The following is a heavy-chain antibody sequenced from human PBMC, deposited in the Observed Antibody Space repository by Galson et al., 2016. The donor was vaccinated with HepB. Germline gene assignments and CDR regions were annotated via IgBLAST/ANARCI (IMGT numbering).Heavy chain of an antibody. CDR1: GFLFNDHF. V-gene: IGHV3-11*01. CDR2: ISSNGRTI. CDR3: ARGAVAGTHPFDY. Sequence: SLRLSCAASGFLFNDHFMSWIRQAPGKGLEWVSSISSNGRTIYEADSVKGRFTISRDDAKDSLYLQMNNLRVEDTAVYYCARGAVAGTHPFDYWGQGALGTVSS. D-gene: IGHD6-19*01. J-gene: IGHJ4*02.